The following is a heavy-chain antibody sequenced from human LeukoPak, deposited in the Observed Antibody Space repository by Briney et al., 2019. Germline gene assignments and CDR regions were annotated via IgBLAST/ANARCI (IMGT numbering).Heavy chain of an antibody. V-gene: IGHV4-59*08. CDR2: IYYTGKI. D-gene: IGHD6-19*01. CDR3: VGRDTGWNYFDY. J-gene: IGHJ4*02. Sequence: SETLSLTCAVSGGSINSHYWGWIRQPPGKGLQWIGDIYYTGKINYNPSLKSRVTITLDTSKDHLSLNLTSVLAADTAIYYCVGRDTGWNYFDYWGQGTLVTVSS. CDR1: GGSINSHY.